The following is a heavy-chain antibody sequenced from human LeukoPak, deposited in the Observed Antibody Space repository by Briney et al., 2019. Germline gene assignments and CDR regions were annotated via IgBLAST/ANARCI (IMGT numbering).Heavy chain of an antibody. CDR1: GFTFSHYA. J-gene: IGHJ4*02. CDR2: ISSNGGTT. V-gene: IGHV3-64D*06. CDR3: VKVGGCTGGTCYYSDY. D-gene: IGHD2-8*02. Sequence: PGGSLRLSCSASGFTFSHYAMHWVHQAPGKGLEYVSAISSNGGTTNYADSVKGRSTISRDNSKNALYLQMSSLGVEDTAMYYCVKVGGCTGGTCYYSDYWGQGTLVTVSS.